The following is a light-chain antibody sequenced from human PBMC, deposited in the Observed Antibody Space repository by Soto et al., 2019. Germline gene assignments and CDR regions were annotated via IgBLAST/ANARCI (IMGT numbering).Light chain of an antibody. V-gene: IGLV2-14*01. J-gene: IGLJ3*02. Sequence: SALAQRVSVSGSPGQSITISCTGSSTDVAGYNYVSWYQQHQGRPPKLMIYEVSNRPSGVSNRFSASKSGDTASLTICGLQAEDEADYYCSSFTSSNTWVFGGGTKVTVL. CDR1: STDVAGYNY. CDR2: EVS. CDR3: SSFTSSNTWV.